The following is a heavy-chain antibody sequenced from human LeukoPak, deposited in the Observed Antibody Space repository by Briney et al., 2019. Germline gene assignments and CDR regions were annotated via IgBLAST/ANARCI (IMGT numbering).Heavy chain of an antibody. CDR2: IYYSGST. J-gene: IGHJ5*02. CDR1: GGSISSSSYY. CDR3: ARVTGIVGGTGYNWFDP. V-gene: IGHV4-39*07. Sequence: SSETLSLTCTVSGGSISSSSYYWGWIRQPPGKGLEWIGSIYYSGSTYYNPSLKSRVTISVDRSKNQFSLKLSSVTAADTAVYYCARVTGIVGGTGYNWFDPWGQGTLVTVSS. D-gene: IGHD1-26*01.